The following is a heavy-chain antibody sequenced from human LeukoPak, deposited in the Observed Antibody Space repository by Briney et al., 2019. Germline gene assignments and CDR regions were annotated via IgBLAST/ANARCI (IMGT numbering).Heavy chain of an antibody. D-gene: IGHD2-21*02. J-gene: IGHJ5*02. CDR2: IVVGSGNT. Sequence: ASVKVSCKASGYTFTSYGISWVRQAPGQGLEWIGWIVVGSGNTNYAQKFQERVTITRDMSTSTAYMELSSLRSEDTAVYYCAAERVVVTANNWFDPWGQGTLVAVSS. V-gene: IGHV1-58*02. CDR1: GYTFTSYG. CDR3: AAERVVVTANNWFDP.